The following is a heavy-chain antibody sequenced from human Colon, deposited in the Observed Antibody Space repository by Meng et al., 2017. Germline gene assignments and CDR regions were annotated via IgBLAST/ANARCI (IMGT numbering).Heavy chain of an antibody. J-gene: IGHJ5*02. Sequence: QLQLVHAGPEVTKPGPSVTVSCKACGYTFTSYDFHWVRQATGQGLEWMGWMNSNGGNTGYAQKFQGRVTMTRNISISTAYMELSSLRSEDTAMYYCARITIFGVEPLAPWGQGTLVTVSS. CDR1: GYTFTSYD. CDR2: MNSNGGNT. D-gene: IGHD3-3*01. V-gene: IGHV1-8*01. CDR3: ARITIFGVEPLAP.